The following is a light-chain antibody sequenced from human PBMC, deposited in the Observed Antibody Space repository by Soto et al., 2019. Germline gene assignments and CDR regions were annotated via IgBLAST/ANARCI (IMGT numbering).Light chain of an antibody. CDR2: WAS. Sequence: DFVMTQSPDSLAVSLGEGATINCKSSQSVLYSSNNKNYLAWYQQKPGQPPKLLIYWASTRESGVPDRFSCSGSGTDFALTISSLQAEDVAVYYCQQYYSTPLTFGGGTKVEIK. J-gene: IGKJ4*01. CDR1: QSVLYSSNNKNY. CDR3: QQYYSTPLT. V-gene: IGKV4-1*01.